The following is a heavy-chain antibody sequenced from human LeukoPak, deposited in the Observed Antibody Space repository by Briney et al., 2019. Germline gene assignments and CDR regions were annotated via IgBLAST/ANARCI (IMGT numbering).Heavy chain of an antibody. Sequence: SETLSLTCTVSGGSISSSSYYWGWIRQPPGKGLEWIANFYCSRNTYYNPSLKSRVTISVDTSKNQFSLKLSSVTAADTAVYYCARARGQWLVGANIRGDNPPYYYDYWGQGTLVTVSS. J-gene: IGHJ4*02. CDR2: FYCSRNT. V-gene: IGHV4-39*07. D-gene: IGHD6-19*01. CDR3: ARARGQWLVGANIRGDNPPYYYDY. CDR1: GGSISSSSYY.